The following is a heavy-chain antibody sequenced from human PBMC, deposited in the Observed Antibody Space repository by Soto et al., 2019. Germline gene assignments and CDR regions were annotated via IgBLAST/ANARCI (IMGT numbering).Heavy chain of an antibody. D-gene: IGHD2-8*01. CDR3: AKRRLDCTNGVCYTPLGY. CDR1: GFTFSSYA. V-gene: IGHV3-23*01. J-gene: IGHJ4*02. CDR2: ISGSGGST. Sequence: GGSLRLSCAASGFTFSSYAMSWVRQAPGKGLEWGSAISGSGGSTYHADSVKGRFTISRDNSKNTLYLQMNSLRAEDTAVYYCAKRRLDCTNGVCYTPLGYWGQGTLVTVSS.